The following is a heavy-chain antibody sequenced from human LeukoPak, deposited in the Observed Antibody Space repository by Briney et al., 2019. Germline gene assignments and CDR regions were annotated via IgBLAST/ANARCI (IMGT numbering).Heavy chain of an antibody. CDR3: AREDRYCSSTSCYAWDF. CDR2: IYFRGKI. CDR1: GVSISNSNYF. V-gene: IGHV4-39*07. D-gene: IGHD2-2*01. Sequence: SETLSLTCSVSGVSISNSNYFWAWTRQPPGRGLEWIGSIYFRGKISSSPSLESRVTLSVDASKNQFSLNLASVTAADTAVYYCAREDRYCSSTSCYAWDFWGQGTLLTVSS. J-gene: IGHJ4*02.